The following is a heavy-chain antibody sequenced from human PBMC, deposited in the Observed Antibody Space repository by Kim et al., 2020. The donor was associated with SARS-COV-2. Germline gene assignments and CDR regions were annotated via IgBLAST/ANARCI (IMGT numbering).Heavy chain of an antibody. V-gene: IGHV4-39*07. Sequence: SRVTISVDTSKNQFSLKLSSVTAADTAVYYCARGEGGLLWFGELLISPDYWGQGTLVTVSS. D-gene: IGHD3-10*01. J-gene: IGHJ4*02. CDR3: ARGEGGLLWFGELLISPDY.